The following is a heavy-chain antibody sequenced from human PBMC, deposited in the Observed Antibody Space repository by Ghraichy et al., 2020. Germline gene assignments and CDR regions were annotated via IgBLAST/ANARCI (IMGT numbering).Heavy chain of an antibody. CDR2: IYTSGST. CDR1: GGSISSGSYY. Sequence: SETPSLTCTVSGGSISSGSYYWSWIRQPAGKGLEWIGRIYTSGSTNYNPSLKSRVTISVDTSKNQFSLKLSSVTAADTAVYYCARELDSSGYYSQYYYYGMDVWGQGTTVTVSS. J-gene: IGHJ6*02. D-gene: IGHD3-22*01. V-gene: IGHV4-61*02. CDR3: ARELDSSGYYSQYYYYGMDV.